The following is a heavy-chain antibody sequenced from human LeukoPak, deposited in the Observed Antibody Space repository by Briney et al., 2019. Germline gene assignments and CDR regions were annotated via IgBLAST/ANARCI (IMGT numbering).Heavy chain of an antibody. CDR2: ISRDGGST. Sequence: GGSLRLSCAASGFTFDDYAMHWVRQAPGKGLEWVSLISRDGGSTYYADSVKGRFTISRDNSKNSLYLQMNSLRAEDTALYYCAKDRGSYYYGSVRLSPYYYYYMDVWGKGTTVTVSS. J-gene: IGHJ6*03. CDR1: GFTFDDYA. CDR3: AKDRGSYYYGSVRLSPYYYYYMDV. V-gene: IGHV3-43D*03. D-gene: IGHD3-10*01.